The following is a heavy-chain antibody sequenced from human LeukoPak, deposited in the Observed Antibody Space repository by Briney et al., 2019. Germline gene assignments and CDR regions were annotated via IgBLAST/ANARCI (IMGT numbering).Heavy chain of an antibody. CDR3: TRRYCGGGSCYYNWFDP. J-gene: IGHJ5*02. CDR2: IRSKANSYAT. V-gene: IGHV3-73*01. D-gene: IGHD2-15*01. CDR1: GFTFSGSA. Sequence: GGSLRLSCAASGFTFSGSAMHWVRQASGKGLEWVGRIRSKANSYATAYAASVKGRFTISRDDSKNTAYLQMNSLKTEDTAVYYCTRRYCGGGSCYYNWFDPWGQGTLVTVSS.